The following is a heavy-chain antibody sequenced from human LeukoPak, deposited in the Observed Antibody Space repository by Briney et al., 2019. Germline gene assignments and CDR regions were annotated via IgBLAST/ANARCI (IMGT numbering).Heavy chain of an antibody. Sequence: GGSLRLSCAASGFTFDDYGMSWVRQPPRKGLEGCSGINWNGGSTGYADSVKGRVTISRDNAKNSLYLQMNSLRAEDTALYYCARIGYDILTGYSRRDYYYYYMDVWGKGTTVTVSS. CDR1: GFTFDDYG. J-gene: IGHJ6*03. D-gene: IGHD3-9*01. CDR3: ARIGYDILTGYSRRDYYYYYMDV. CDR2: INWNGGST. V-gene: IGHV3-20*04.